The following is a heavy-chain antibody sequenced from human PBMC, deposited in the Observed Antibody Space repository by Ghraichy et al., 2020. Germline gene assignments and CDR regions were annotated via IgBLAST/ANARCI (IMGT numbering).Heavy chain of an antibody. D-gene: IGHD2-15*01. CDR1: GFTFSSYA. J-gene: IGHJ4*02. CDR2: ISVNGRDT. V-gene: IGHV3-23*01. CDR3: GTICNGGSCYIDY. Sequence: GGSLRLSCAASGFTFSSYAMSWVRQAPGKGLEWVSAISVNGRDTYYADSVKGQFTISRDNSKNTLSLQMNSLRAEDTAVYYCGTICNGGSCYIDYWGQGTLVTVSS.